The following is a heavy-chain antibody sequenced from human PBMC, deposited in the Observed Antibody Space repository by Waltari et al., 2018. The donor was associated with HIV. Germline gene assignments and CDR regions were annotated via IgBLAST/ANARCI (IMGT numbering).Heavy chain of an antibody. CDR3: ARGIAVALRGDWFDP. V-gene: IGHV4-61*02. CDR1: GGSISSGSYY. D-gene: IGHD6-19*01. CDR2: IYTSGST. J-gene: IGHJ5*02. Sequence: QVQLQESGPGLVKPSQTLSLTCTVSGGSISSGSYYWSWIRQPAGKGLEWIGRIYTSGSTNYNPSLKSRVTISVDTSKNQFSLKLSSVTAADTAVYYCARGIAVALRGDWFDPWGQGTLVTVSS.